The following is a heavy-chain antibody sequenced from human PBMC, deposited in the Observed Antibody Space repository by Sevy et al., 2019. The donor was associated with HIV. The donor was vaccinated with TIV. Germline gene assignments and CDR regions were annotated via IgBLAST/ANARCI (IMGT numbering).Heavy chain of an antibody. V-gene: IGHV3-23*01. CDR2: IYGSGGAT. CDR3: AGGRYDSSGSFDAFDI. D-gene: IGHD3-22*01. Sequence: GGSLRLSCKPSGFTFTSYAMSWVRQAPGKGLEWVSTIYGSGGATYYADSVKGRFTISRDSSKNTLYLQMNSLRIEDKAVYYCAGGRYDSSGSFDAFDIWGQGTMVTVSS. CDR1: GFTFTSYA. J-gene: IGHJ3*02.